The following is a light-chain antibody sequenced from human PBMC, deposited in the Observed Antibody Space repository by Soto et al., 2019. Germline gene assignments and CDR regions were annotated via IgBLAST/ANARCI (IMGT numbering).Light chain of an antibody. CDR2: GAS. J-gene: IGKJ3*01. CDR1: QRVSTNY. CDR3: QQYDTSPLRVT. Sequence: DIVLTQSPGTLSLSPGDRATLSCRASQRVSTNYLAWYRQKPGQAPRLLIYGASTRATGVPDRFRGSGSGTDFTLTISKLEHDEFAVYYCQQYDTSPLRVTFGPGTRVDVK. V-gene: IGKV3-20*01.